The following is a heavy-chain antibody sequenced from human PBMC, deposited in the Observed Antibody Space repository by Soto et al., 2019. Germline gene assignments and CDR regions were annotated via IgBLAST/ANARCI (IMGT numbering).Heavy chain of an antibody. CDR3: ARVPDSSLGTMDV. D-gene: IGHD6-19*01. J-gene: IGHJ6*02. V-gene: IGHV5-51*01. CDR2: MFPGDSDT. Sequence: GESLKISCKGSGYSFTTYWIGWVRQLPGQGLEWMGVMFPGDSDTRYSPSFQGQVTMSADPSTNTAYLEWSSLKAADSAMYYCARVPDSSLGTMDVWGQGTTVTVTS. CDR1: GYSFTTYW.